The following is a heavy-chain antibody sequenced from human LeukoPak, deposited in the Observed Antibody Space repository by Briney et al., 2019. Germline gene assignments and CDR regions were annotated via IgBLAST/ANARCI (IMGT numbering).Heavy chain of an antibody. CDR3: TTDHSSSWYGDY. D-gene: IGHD6-13*01. Sequence: GGSLRLSCAASGFTFSNAWMSWVRQAPGKGLEWVGRIKSKTDGGTTDYAAPVKGRFTISRDDSKNTLYLQMNSLKTEDTAVYYCTTDHSSSWYGDYWGQGTLVTVSS. J-gene: IGHJ4*02. CDR2: IKSKTDGGTT. CDR1: GFTFSNAW. V-gene: IGHV3-15*01.